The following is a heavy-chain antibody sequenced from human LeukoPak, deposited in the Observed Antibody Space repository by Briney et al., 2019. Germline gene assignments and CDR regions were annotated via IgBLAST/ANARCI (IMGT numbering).Heavy chain of an antibody. CDR3: ATYKNWVAGDV. CDR1: GFSFSDSW. J-gene: IGHJ6*02. Sequence: PGGSLRLSCAASGFSFSDSWMSWVRQAPGKGQEWVANIKEDESQEHYADSVKGRFTVSRDNAKNSLFLQMNSLRVEDTAVYYCATYKNWVAGDVWGQGTTVSVSS. CDR2: IKEDESQE. D-gene: IGHD7-27*01. V-gene: IGHV3-7*01.